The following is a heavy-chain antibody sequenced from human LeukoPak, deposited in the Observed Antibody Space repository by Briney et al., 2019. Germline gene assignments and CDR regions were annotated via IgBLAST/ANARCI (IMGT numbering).Heavy chain of an antibody. J-gene: IGHJ3*02. D-gene: IGHD1-1*01. CDR1: GASITSSNYY. CDR3: ARDEAVNDVYAFDI. Sequence: SETLSLTCTVSGASITSSNYYWLWLRQPPGKGLEWIGSIYYTGTTYYNLSLKSRVTISVDTSKYQFSLKLSSVTAADTAVYYCARDEAVNDVYAFDIWGQGTMVTVSS. V-gene: IGHV4-39*07. CDR2: IYYTGTT.